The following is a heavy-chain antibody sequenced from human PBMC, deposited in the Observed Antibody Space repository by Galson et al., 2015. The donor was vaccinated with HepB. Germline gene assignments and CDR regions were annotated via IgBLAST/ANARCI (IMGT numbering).Heavy chain of an antibody. D-gene: IGHD2-2*01. CDR3: ATNSDIVVPYYYYGMDV. CDR1: GYTFTRYY. CDR2: INPGGGDT. Sequence: SVKAACKASGYTFTRYYMYWARQAPGQGLEWMGIINPGGGDTSYAQKFQGRVTMTRDTSTSTVYMELSSLRSEDTAVYYCATNSDIVVPYYYYGMDVWGQGTTVTVSS. J-gene: IGHJ6*02. V-gene: IGHV1-46*01.